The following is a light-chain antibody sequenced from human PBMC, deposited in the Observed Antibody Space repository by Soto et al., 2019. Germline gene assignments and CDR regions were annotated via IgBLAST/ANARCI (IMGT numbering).Light chain of an antibody. Sequence: QSVLTQPASVSGSPGQSITISCTGTSSDVGGYNYVSWYQQHPGKAPKLVIYEVTKRPSGVSNRFSGSKSGNTASLTISGLQAEDEADYYCCSYAGSYPFVFGTGTKVTVL. V-gene: IGLV2-14*01. CDR3: CSYAGSYPFV. CDR2: EVT. CDR1: SSDVGGYNY. J-gene: IGLJ1*01.